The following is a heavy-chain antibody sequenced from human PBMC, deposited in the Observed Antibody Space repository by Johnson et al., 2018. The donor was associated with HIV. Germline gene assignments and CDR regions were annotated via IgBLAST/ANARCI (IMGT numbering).Heavy chain of an antibody. CDR3: AASWYVVSRPNAFDI. D-gene: IGHD2-2*01. CDR2: INWNSGST. CDR1: GFTFDEYA. Sequence: VQLVESGGGVVRPGGSLRLSCAASGFTFDEYALSWVRLAPGKGLEWVSGINWNSGSTGYADSVKGRFTISRDNAKNSLYLQMNSLRAEDSAVYYCAASWYVVSRPNAFDIWGQGTMVTVSS. V-gene: IGHV3-20*04. J-gene: IGHJ3*02.